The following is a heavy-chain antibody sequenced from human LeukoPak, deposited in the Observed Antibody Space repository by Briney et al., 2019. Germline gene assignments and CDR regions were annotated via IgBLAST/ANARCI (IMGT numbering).Heavy chain of an antibody. CDR3: ARDSTSLRRAFGI. D-gene: IGHD2-2*01. Sequence: ASVKVSCKASGYTFTGYYMHWVRQAPGQGLEWMGWINPNSGGTNYAQKFQGRITMTRDTSISTAYMELSRLRSDDTAVYYCARDSTSLRRAFGIWGQGTMVTVSS. CDR1: GYTFTGYY. J-gene: IGHJ3*02. V-gene: IGHV1-2*02. CDR2: INPNSGGT.